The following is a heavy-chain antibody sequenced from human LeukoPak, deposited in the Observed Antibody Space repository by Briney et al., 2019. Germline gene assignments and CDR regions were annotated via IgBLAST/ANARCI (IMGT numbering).Heavy chain of an antibody. D-gene: IGHD4-17*01. CDR1: GFTFSTYG. CDR2: IWHDGSSK. V-gene: IGHV3-33*01. Sequence: GGSLRLSCAAPGFTFSTYGVHWVRQAPGKGLEWVAVIWHDGSSKYYADSVKGRFLLSRDNSLNTVYLQMNSLRAEDTAVYYCARDSDYGDGFDYWGQGTLVTVSS. J-gene: IGHJ4*02. CDR3: ARDSDYGDGFDY.